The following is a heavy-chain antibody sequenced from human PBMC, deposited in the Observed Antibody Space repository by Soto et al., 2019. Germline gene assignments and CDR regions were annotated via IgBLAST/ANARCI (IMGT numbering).Heavy chain of an antibody. V-gene: IGHV3-30-3*01. Sequence: QVHLVESGGGVVQPGRSMRLSCVASGFTFATYGIHWVRQAPGKGLQWVALISYDGSNTYYADSVKGRFTISRDNSKNTLYLQMNGLRPEDTGVYYCARVTPGNNLYYFSGLDVWGQGTSVTVSS. CDR3: ARVTPGNNLYYFSGLDV. CDR2: ISYDGSNT. J-gene: IGHJ6*02. D-gene: IGHD1-1*01. CDR1: GFTFATYG.